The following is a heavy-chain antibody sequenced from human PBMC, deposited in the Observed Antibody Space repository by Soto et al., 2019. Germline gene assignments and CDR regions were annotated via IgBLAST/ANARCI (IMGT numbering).Heavy chain of an antibody. V-gene: IGHV3-7*03. CDR2: TNQGGSET. CDR1: GFTFSIYW. Sequence: VSLRLSCAASGFTFSIYWMSWVRQAPGKGLESVANTNQGGSETYSVDSVKGRFTISRDNAKNSLYLQMNSLRVEDTAVYFCARADWGSLDQWGQGTLVTVSS. CDR3: ARADWGSLDQ. J-gene: IGHJ4*02. D-gene: IGHD7-27*01.